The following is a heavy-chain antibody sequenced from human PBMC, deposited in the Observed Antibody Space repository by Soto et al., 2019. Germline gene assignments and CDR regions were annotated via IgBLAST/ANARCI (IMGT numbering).Heavy chain of an antibody. CDR3: ARTMTQYDSSGPNYFAY. Sequence: LSLTCSVSGGSVTNFYWSWIRRPPGKGLEWIGVISYTQYTKYNPSLEIRLTMSVDSSKNQFSQNLSFVTAADTAVYCFARTMTQYDSSGPNYFAYRSERTPVTLSS. J-gene: IGHJ4*02. D-gene: IGHD3-22*01. CDR2: ISYTQYT. V-gene: IGHV4-59*02. CDR1: GGSVTNFY.